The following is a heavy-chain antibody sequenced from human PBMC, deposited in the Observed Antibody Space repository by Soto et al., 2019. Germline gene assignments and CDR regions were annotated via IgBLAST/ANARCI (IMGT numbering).Heavy chain of an antibody. CDR1: GFTFRTYA. D-gene: IGHD3-22*01. CDR2: ISYDGNNE. V-gene: IGHV3-30-3*01. Sequence: GGSLRLSCAASGFTFRTYAMRWVRQAPGKGLEWVATISYDGNNEYYGDSVKGRFTVSRDDSKNTLYLQLNSLRMEDTAMYYCARVHYYDTSGPLLWGQGTRVTVSS. CDR3: ARVHYYDTSGPLL. J-gene: IGHJ4*02.